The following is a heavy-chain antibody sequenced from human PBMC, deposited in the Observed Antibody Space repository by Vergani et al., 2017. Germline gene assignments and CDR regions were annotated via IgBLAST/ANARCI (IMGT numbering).Heavy chain of an antibody. D-gene: IGHD5-24*01. Sequence: QVQLVESGGGLVKPGGSLRLSCAASGFIFSDYYMSWIRQAPGKGLEWVSSISSSSSYIYYADSVKGRFTISRDNSKNTLYLQMNSLRAEDTAVYYCAESPGVDGPSTDAFDIWGQGTMVTVSS. CDR1: GFIFSDYY. J-gene: IGHJ3*02. CDR3: AESPGVDGPSTDAFDI. V-gene: IGHV3-11*06. CDR2: ISSSSSYI.